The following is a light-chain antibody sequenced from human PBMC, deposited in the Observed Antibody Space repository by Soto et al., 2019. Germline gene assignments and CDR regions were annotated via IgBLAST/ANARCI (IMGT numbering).Light chain of an antibody. CDR2: GTS. V-gene: IGKV3-15*01. CDR3: QQYDNLHS. J-gene: IGKJ3*01. Sequence: ELVMTQSPATLSVSPGERATLSCRASQSFSSNVAWYQQKPGQAPRLLIYGTSTRVTGIPARFSGSGSGTEFTLTISSLQSEDFAVYYCQQYDNLHSFGPGTKVDIK. CDR1: QSFSSN.